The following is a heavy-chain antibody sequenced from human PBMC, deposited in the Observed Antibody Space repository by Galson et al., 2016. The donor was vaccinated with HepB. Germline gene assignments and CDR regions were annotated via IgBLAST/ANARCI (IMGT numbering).Heavy chain of an antibody. D-gene: IGHD3-10*01. CDR2: IQEDVSEE. CDR1: GFTISSYS. J-gene: IGHJ6*02. Sequence: SLRLSCAASGFTISSYSMSWVRQAPGKGLEWVANIQEDVSEENYVDSVKGRFTISRDNARNSLYLQLNSLRAEDTAVYYCARGGKGELFGMDVWGQGTTVTVSS. V-gene: IGHV3-7*01. CDR3: ARGGKGELFGMDV.